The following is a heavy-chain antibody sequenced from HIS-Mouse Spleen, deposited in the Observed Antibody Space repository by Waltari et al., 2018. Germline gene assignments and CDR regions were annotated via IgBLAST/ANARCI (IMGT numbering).Heavy chain of an antibody. CDR1: GFTFRRHG. CDR2: ISYDGSNK. D-gene: IGHD3-10*01. CDR3: EGVYGSGSYYFDY. Sequence: QVQLVESGGGVVQPGRSLRLSCAASGFTFRRHGMHWVRQGPGKGVEWVAVISYDGSNKYYADSVKGRFTISRDNSKNTLYLQMNSLRAEDTAVYYCEGVYGSGSYYFDYWCQGTLVTVSS. J-gene: IGHJ4*02. V-gene: IGHV3-30*03.